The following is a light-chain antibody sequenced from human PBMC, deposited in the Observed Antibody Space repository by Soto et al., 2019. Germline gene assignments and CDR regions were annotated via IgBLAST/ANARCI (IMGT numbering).Light chain of an antibody. J-gene: IGLJ7*01. CDR1: SSNIGADYD. V-gene: IGLV1-40*01. CDR2: GNS. Sequence: QSVLTQPPSVSGAPGQRGTISCTGSSSNIGADYDVHWYQQLPGTAPKLLIYGNSNRPSGVPDRFSGSKSGTSASLAITGLQAEDEADYYCQSYDSSLSAVVFGGGTPLTVL. CDR3: QSYDSSLSAVV.